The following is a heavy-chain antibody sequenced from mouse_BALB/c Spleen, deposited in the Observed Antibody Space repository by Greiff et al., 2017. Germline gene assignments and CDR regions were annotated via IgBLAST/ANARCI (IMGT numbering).Heavy chain of an antibody. CDR2: IWAGGST. V-gene: IGHV2-9*02. J-gene: IGHJ4*01. D-gene: IGHD2-4*01. CDR1: GFSLTSYG. Sequence: VNVVESGPGLVAPSQSLSITCTVSGFSLTSYGVHWVRQPPGKGLEWLGVIWAGGSTNYNSALMSRLSISKDNSKSQVFLKMNSLQTDDTAMYYCARDRGLRRGYYAMDYWGQGTSVTVSS. CDR3: ARDRGLRRGYYAMDY.